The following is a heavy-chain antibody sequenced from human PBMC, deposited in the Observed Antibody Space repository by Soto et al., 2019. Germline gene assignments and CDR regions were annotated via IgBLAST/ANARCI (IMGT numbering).Heavy chain of an antibody. J-gene: IGHJ4*02. Sequence: TSETLSLTCAVYGGSFSCYYWSWIRQPPGKGLEWIGEINHSGSTNYNPSLKSRVTISVDTSKNQFSLKLSSVTAADTAVYYCARGEGQLGHDYWGQGTLVTVSS. CDR2: INHSGST. CDR1: GGSFSCYY. CDR3: ARGEGQLGHDY. D-gene: IGHD5-18*01. V-gene: IGHV4-34*01.